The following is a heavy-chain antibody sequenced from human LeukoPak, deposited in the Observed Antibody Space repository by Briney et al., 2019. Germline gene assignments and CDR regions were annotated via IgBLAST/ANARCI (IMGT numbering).Heavy chain of an antibody. CDR1: GYSFTSYW. D-gene: IGHD3-22*01. Sequence: GESLKISCKGSGYSFTSYWMGWLRQMPGKGLEWMGIIYPGDSDTRYSPSFQGQVTISADKSISTAYLQWSSLKASDTAMYYCANGPLHTLYDSSCYIWGQGTLVTVSS. V-gene: IGHV5-51*01. CDR3: ANGPLHTLYDSSCYI. CDR2: IYPGDSDT. J-gene: IGHJ4*02.